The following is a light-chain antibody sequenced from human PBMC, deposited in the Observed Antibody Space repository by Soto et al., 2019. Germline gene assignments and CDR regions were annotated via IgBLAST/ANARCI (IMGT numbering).Light chain of an antibody. V-gene: IGKV1-5*01. CDR2: DAS. Sequence: DIQMTQSPSPLSASVGDRVTITCRASQSLSSWLAWYQQRPGTAPKLVIYDASRLESGVPSRFSGSGSGTEFTLTISSLQPEDFATYYCQQGYSTPLTFGGGTKVDIK. CDR1: QSLSSW. J-gene: IGKJ4*01. CDR3: QQGYSTPLT.